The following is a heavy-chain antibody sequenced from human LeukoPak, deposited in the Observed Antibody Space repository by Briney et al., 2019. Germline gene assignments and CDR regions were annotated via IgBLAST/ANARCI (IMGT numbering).Heavy chain of an antibody. D-gene: IGHD2-15*01. CDR1: GGSISSSNW. J-gene: IGHJ4*02. CDR2: IYHSGST. Sequence: SETLSLTCGVSGGSISSSNWWSWVRQPPGKGLEWIGEIYHSGSTNYNPSLKSRVTISVDKSKNQFSLKLSSVTAADTAVYYCARGGYCSGGSCYPEYYFDYWGQGTLVTVSS. V-gene: IGHV4-4*02. CDR3: ARGGYCSGGSCYPEYYFDY.